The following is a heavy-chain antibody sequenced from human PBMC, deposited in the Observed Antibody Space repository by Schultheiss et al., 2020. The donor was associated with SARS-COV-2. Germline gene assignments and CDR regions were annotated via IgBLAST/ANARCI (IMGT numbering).Heavy chain of an antibody. D-gene: IGHD1-26*01. Sequence: SETLSLTCAVYGGSFSGYYWSWIRQPAGKGLEWIGRIYTSGSTNYNPSLKSRVTMSVDTSKNQFSLKLSSVTAADTAVYYCASSGSYPFDYWGQGTLVTVSS. CDR1: GGSFSGYY. CDR2: IYTSGST. V-gene: IGHV4-59*10. J-gene: IGHJ4*02. CDR3: ASSGSYPFDY.